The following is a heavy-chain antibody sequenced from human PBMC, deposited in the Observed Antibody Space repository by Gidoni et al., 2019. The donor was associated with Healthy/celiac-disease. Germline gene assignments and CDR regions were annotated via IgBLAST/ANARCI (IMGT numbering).Heavy chain of an antibody. CDR3: AAEPAAAGTLSYYYYYGMDV. V-gene: IGHV1-58*01. J-gene: IGHJ6*02. Sequence: VKKPGTSVKVSCKASGFTFTSSAVQWVRQARGQRLEWIGWIVVGSGNTNYAQKFQERVTITRDMSTSTAYMELSSLRSEDTAVYYCAAEPAAAGTLSYYYYYGMDVWGQGTTVTVSS. D-gene: IGHD6-13*01. CDR2: IVVGSGNT. CDR1: GFTFTSSA.